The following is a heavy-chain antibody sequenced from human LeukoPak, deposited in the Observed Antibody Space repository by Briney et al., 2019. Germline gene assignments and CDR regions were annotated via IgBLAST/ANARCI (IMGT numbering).Heavy chain of an antibody. D-gene: IGHD4-17*01. V-gene: IGHV3-23*01. J-gene: IGHJ4*02. CDR2: ITSRSTT. Sequence: GGSLRLSCVASGFTFSTYGMSWVRQAPGKGLEWVSGITSRSTTYYADSVKGRFTISRDNSKNTLYLQMNSLRVEDTAVYYCAKATSVTTLFDYWGQGTLVTVSS. CDR1: GFTFSTYG. CDR3: AKATSVTTLFDY.